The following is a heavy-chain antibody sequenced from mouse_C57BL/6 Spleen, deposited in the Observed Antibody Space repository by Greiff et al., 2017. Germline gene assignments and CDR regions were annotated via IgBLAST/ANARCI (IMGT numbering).Heavy chain of an antibody. J-gene: IGHJ2*01. Sequence: QQSGAELVRPGASVKMSCKASGYTFTSYNMHWVKQTPRQGLEWIGAIYPGNGDTSYNQKFKGKATLTVDKSSSTAYMQLSSLTSEDSAVYFCARSDYGSSPYYFDYWGQGTTLTVSS. CDR3: ARSDYGSSPYYFDY. V-gene: IGHV1-12*01. D-gene: IGHD1-1*01. CDR2: IYPGNGDT. CDR1: GYTFTSYN.